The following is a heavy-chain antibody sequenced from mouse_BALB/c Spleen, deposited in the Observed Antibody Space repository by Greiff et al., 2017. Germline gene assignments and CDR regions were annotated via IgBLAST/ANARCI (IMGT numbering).Heavy chain of an antibody. V-gene: IGHV5-12-2*01. CDR3: ARHQDGDYAMDY. J-gene: IGHJ4*01. CDR2: ISNGGGST. Sequence: EVQLVESGGGLVQPGGSLKLSCAASGFTFSSYTMSWVRQTPEKRLEWVAYISNGGGSTYYPDTVKGRFTISRDNAKNTLYLQMSSLKSEDTAMYYCARHQDGDYAMDYWGQGTSVTVSS. D-gene: IGHD1-1*02. CDR1: GFTFSSYT.